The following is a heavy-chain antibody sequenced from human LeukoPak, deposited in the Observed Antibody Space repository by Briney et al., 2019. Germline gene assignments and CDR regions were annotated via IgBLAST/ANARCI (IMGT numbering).Heavy chain of an antibody. D-gene: IGHD6-19*01. V-gene: IGHV1-69*04. Sequence: ASVKVSCKASGGTFSSYAISWVRQAPGQGLEWMGRIIPILGIANYAQKLQGRVTMTTDTSTSTAYMELRSLRSDDTAVYYCARDSDSSGWYFDYYGMDVWGQGTTVTVSS. CDR2: IIPILGIA. CDR1: GGTFSSYA. CDR3: ARDSDSSGWYFDYYGMDV. J-gene: IGHJ6*02.